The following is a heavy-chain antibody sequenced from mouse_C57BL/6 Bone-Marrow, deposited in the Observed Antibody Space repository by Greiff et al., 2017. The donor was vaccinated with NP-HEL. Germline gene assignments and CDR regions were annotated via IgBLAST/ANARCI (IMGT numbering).Heavy chain of an antibody. CDR3: ERITTIVDY. J-gene: IGHJ2*01. V-gene: IGHV1-61*01. CDR2: IYPSDSET. D-gene: IGHD1-1*01. CDR1: GYTFTSYW. Sequence: QVQLKQPGAELVRPGSSVKLSCKASGYTFTSYWMDWVKQRPGQGLEWIGNIYPSDSETHYNQKFKDKATLTVDKSSSTAYMQLSSLTSEDSAVYYCERITTIVDYWGQGTTLTVSS.